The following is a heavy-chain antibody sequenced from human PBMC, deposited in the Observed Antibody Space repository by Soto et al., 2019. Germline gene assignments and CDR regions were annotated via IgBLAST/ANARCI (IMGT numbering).Heavy chain of an antibody. CDR3: GRGGSDSPMAPGY. CDR2: INPDGSAT. J-gene: IGHJ4*02. Sequence: PGGSLRLSCAASGFTFSSDWMHWVRQAPGKGLVWVSRINPDGSATNYADSVKGRFTISRDNAKNTLYLQMNSLRAEDTAVFYCGRGGSDSPMAPGYWGQGTLVTVSS. CDR1: GFTFSSDW. D-gene: IGHD5-18*01. V-gene: IGHV3-74*01.